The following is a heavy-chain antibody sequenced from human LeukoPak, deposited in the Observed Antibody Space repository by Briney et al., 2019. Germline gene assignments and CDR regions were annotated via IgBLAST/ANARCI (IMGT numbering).Heavy chain of an antibody. J-gene: IGHJ4*02. D-gene: IGHD5-18*01. CDR2: IIPIFGTA. V-gene: IGHV1-69*13. CDR1: GGTFSSYA. CDR3: ARGRLRGYSYGDY. Sequence: SVKVSCKASGGTFSSYAISWVRQASGQGLEWMGGIIPIFGTANYAQKFQGRVTITADESTSTAYMELSSLRSEDTAVYYCARGRLRGYSYGDYWGQGTLVTVSS.